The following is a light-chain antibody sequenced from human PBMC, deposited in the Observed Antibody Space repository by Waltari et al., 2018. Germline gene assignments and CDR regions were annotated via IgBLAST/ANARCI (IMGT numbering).Light chain of an antibody. V-gene: IGLV2-14*01. CDR3: SSFTSSTTGI. J-gene: IGLJ2*01. CDR1: SSASGGYNY. CDR2: DVS. Sequence: SALTQPDSVSGSPGQSITISFSGISSASGGYNYVSWYQQHPGEAPKVIIYDVSNRPSGVSNRFSGSKSGSSASLTISGLQAEDEADYYCSSFTSSTTGIFGGGTKLTVL.